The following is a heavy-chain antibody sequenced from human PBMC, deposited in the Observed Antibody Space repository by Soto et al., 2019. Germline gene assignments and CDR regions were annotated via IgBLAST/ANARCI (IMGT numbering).Heavy chain of an antibody. CDR3: ARDNRYNWNDEGWFDP. CDR1: GYSFSDYD. CDR2: MNPNSGNT. J-gene: IGHJ5*02. D-gene: IGHD1-20*01. V-gene: IGHV1-8*01. Sequence: QGQLVQSGAEVKKPGASVKVSCKASGYSFSDYDKNWVRQATGQGPERMGWMNPNSGNTGYAQQFQCNVTVTRNTSINTGYMELSSLGSEDTAVYYCARDNRYNWNDEGWFDPWGQGTLVTVSS.